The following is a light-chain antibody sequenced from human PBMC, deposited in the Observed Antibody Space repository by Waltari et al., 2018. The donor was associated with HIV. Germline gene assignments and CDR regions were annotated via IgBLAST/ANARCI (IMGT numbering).Light chain of an antibody. CDR1: SSDVGGYNL. Sequence: QSALTQPASVSGSPGQSITISCTGTSSDVGGYNLVSWYQQHPGKAPKLMIYEVSKRPSGVSNRFSGPKSGNTASLTISGLQAEDEADHYCCAYAGSTTYVIFGGGTKLTVL. CDR3: CAYAGSTTYVI. J-gene: IGLJ2*01. CDR2: EVS. V-gene: IGLV2-23*02.